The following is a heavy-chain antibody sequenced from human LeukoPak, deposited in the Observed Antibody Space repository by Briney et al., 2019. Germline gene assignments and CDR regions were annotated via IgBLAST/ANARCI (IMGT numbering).Heavy chain of an antibody. D-gene: IGHD3-3*01. J-gene: IGHJ4*02. CDR1: GGSISSGGYS. Sequence: DPSETLSLTCTVSGGSISSGGYSWSWIRQHPGKGLEWIGYIYYSGSTYYNPSLKSRVTISVDTSKNQFSLKLSSVTAADTAVYYCARGPSDDFWSGYEYWGQGTLVTVSS. CDR2: IYYSGST. V-gene: IGHV4-31*03. CDR3: ARGPSDDFWSGYEY.